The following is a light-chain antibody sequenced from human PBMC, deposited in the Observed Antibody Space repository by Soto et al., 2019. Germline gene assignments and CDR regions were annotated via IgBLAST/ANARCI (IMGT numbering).Light chain of an antibody. CDR1: QSISSY. V-gene: IGKV3-20*01. CDR2: AAS. J-gene: IGKJ2*01. CDR3: QQYGGSPRT. Sequence: EIVLTQSPGTLSLSPGERATLFCRASQSISSYLAWYQQRPGQSPRLLIYAASSRATGVPDGFSGGGSATDFTLTVSRLEPEDFAVYYCQQYGGSPRTFGQGTKLEIK.